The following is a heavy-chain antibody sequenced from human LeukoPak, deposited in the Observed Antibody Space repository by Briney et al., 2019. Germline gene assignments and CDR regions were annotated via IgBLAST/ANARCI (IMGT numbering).Heavy chain of an antibody. CDR3: ARGPRYDLWSGYQEYYFDY. Sequence: ASVKVSCKASGYTFTGYYMHWVRQAPGQGLEWMGWINPNSGGTNYAQKFQGRVTMTRDTSISTAYMELSRLRSDDTAVYYCARGPRYDLWSGYQEYYFDYWGQGTLVTVSS. V-gene: IGHV1-2*02. CDR1: GYTFTGYY. J-gene: IGHJ4*02. D-gene: IGHD3-3*01. CDR2: INPNSGGT.